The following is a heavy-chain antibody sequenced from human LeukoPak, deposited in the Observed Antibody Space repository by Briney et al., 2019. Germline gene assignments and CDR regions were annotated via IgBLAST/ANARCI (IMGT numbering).Heavy chain of an antibody. J-gene: IGHJ3*02. CDR3: AREWHDAFDI. D-gene: IGHD5-24*01. CDR2: INGDGSST. CDR1: GFTFNSHR. Sequence: GGSLRLSCAASGFTFNSHRMHWVRQAPGKGLVWVSRINGDGSSTTYADSVRGRFTISRDDAKNTLYLEMNSLRAEDTAVYYCAREWHDAFDIWGQGTMVTVSS. V-gene: IGHV3-74*01.